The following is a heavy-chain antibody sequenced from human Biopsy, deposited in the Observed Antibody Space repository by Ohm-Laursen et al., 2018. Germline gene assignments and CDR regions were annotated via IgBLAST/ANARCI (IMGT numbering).Heavy chain of an antibody. CDR2: IYYTGNT. Sequence: GTLSLTCTVSGDSISTYYWSWIRQPPGKGLQWIGYIYYTGNTDYNPSLQSRVTISVDASKNHFSLRLRSMTPADTAMYYCARDRGYYSDRTVPGYFDLWGRGTLVTVSS. CDR1: GDSISTYY. V-gene: IGHV4-59*01. CDR3: ARDRGYYSDRTVPGYFDL. J-gene: IGHJ2*01. D-gene: IGHD3-22*01.